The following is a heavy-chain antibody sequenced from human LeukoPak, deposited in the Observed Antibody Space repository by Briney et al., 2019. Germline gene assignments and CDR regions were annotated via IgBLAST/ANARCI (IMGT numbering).Heavy chain of an antibody. D-gene: IGHD5-24*01. CDR2: IYTSGST. V-gene: IGHV4-4*07. J-gene: IGHJ4*02. CDR3: ARSFQRDGYNDY. Sequence: SETLSLTCTVSGGSISSYYWSWIRQPAGKGLEWIGRIYTSGSTNYNPSLKSRVTISVDKSKNQFSVKLSSVTAADTAVYYCARSFQRDGYNDYWGQGTLVTVSS. CDR1: GGSISSYY.